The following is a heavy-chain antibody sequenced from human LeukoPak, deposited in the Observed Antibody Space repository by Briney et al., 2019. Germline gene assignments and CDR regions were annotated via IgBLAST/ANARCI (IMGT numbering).Heavy chain of an antibody. CDR2: INDRGDT. V-gene: IGHV4-34*01. CDR3: VRGQVPAARGHNWFDS. D-gene: IGHD2-2*01. Sequence: PSETLSLTCAVYGGSFSAYYWNWIRQPPGKGLEWIGEINDRGDTNYKPSLKSRVTISVDTSKDQFSLKLRSVTAADRAVYYCVRGQVPAARGHNWFDSWGQGTLVTVSS. CDR1: GGSFSAYY. J-gene: IGHJ5*01.